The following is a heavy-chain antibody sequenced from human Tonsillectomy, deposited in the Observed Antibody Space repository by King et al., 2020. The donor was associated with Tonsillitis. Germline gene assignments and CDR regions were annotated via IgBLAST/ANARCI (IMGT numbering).Heavy chain of an antibody. CDR3: ARDPSSWYYFDY. J-gene: IGHJ4*02. Sequence: VQLVESGGGLVKPGGSLRLSCAASGFTFSNYSMNWVRQAPGKGLEWVSSISTSSRYIYYADSVKGRFTISRDNAKNSLFLQMNSLRAEDTALYYWARDPSSWYYFDYWGQGTLVTVSS. CDR1: GFTFSNYS. V-gene: IGHV3-21*01. CDR2: ISTSSRYI. D-gene: IGHD6-13*01.